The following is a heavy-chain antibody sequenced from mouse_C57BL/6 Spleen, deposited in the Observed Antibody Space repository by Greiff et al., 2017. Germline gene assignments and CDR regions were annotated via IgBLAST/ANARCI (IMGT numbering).Heavy chain of an antibody. V-gene: IGHV7-1*01. Sequence: EVKLVESGGGLVQSGRSLRLSCATSGFTFSDFYMEWVRQAPGKGLEWIAASRNKANDYTTEYSASVKGRFIVSRDTSQSILYLQMNALRAEDTAIYYCARGFPRAMDYWGQGTSVTVSS. J-gene: IGHJ4*01. CDR1: GFTFSDFY. CDR2: SRNKANDYTT. CDR3: ARGFPRAMDY.